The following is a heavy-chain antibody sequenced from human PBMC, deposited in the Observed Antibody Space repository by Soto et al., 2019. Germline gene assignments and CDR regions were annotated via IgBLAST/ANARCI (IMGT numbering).Heavy chain of an antibody. D-gene: IGHD2-2*01. Sequence: PGGSLRLSCAASGFTFSSYSMNWVRQAPGKGLEWVSSISIISSYIYYADSVKGRFTISRDNAKNSLYLQMNSLRAEDTAVYYCARDRLPYCSSTSCYYYEAPDDAFDIWGQGTMVTVSS. V-gene: IGHV3-21*01. CDR1: GFTFSSYS. J-gene: IGHJ3*02. CDR2: ISIISSYI. CDR3: ARDRLPYCSSTSCYYYEAPDDAFDI.